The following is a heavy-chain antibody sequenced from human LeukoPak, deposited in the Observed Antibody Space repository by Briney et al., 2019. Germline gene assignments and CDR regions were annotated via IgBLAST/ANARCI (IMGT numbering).Heavy chain of an antibody. V-gene: IGHV1-2*02. Sequence: ALMKVSCKASGYTFTGYYMHWMRQAPGQGLEWMGWINPSSGGTNYAQKFQGRVTMTRDTSISTAYMELNRLTSDDTAVYYCARGQDYYDSSGHYWGQGTLVTVSS. CDR3: ARGQDYYDSSGHY. CDR1: GYTFTGYY. J-gene: IGHJ4*02. CDR2: INPSSGGT. D-gene: IGHD3-22*01.